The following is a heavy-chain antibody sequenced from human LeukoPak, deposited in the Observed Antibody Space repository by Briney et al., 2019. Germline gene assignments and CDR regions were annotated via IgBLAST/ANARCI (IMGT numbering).Heavy chain of an antibody. J-gene: IGHJ6*03. D-gene: IGHD2-8*01. Sequence: GSSVKVSCKASGGTFISYAISWVRQAPGQGLEWMGWINPDGDVTKSAQKFQGRVTMTSDKSINTVYMELSGLTSDDTAFYYCARGPNHYYYMDFWGKGTTVSVSS. CDR1: GGTFISYA. CDR2: INPDGDVT. CDR3: ARGPNHYYYMDF. V-gene: IGHV1-2*02.